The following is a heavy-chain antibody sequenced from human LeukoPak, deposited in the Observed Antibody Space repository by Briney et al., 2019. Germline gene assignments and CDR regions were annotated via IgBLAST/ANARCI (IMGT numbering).Heavy chain of an antibody. CDR2: INPNTGGT. J-gene: IGHJ5*02. V-gene: IGHV1-2*02. D-gene: IGHD2-2*01. CDR3: ARADSLQGGPYLIGP. Sequence: ASVKVSCKTSGYSFTDYYMHWVRQAPGQGLEWMGWINPNTGGTSSAQKFQGRVTMTRDTSITTVYMELNWLTSDDTAMYYCARADSLQGGPYLIGPWGQGTLVTVSS. CDR1: GYSFTDYY.